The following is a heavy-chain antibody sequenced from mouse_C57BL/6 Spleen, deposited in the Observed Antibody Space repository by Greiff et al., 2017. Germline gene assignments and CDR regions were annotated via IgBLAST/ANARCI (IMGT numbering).Heavy chain of an antibody. D-gene: IGHD1-1*01. CDR2: IYIGNGYT. V-gene: IGHV1-58*01. J-gene: IGHJ2*01. CDR3: ARSSLPSSSSYYFDY. CDR1: GYTFTSYG. Sequence: VQLQQSGAELVRPGSSVKMSCTTSGYTFTSYGINWVKQRPGQGLEWIGYIYIGNGYTEYNAKFKGKATLTSDTSSSTAYMQLSSLTSEDSAIYFCARSSLPSSSSYYFDYWGQGTTLTVSS.